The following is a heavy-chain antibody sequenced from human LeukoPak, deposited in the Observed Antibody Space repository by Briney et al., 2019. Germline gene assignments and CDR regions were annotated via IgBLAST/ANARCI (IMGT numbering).Heavy chain of an antibody. CDR2: ISAYNGDT. Sequence: ASMKVSCKASGYTFTHFGITWVRQAPGQGLEWMGWISAYNGDTNYAQKLQDRVTMTTDTSTSTAYMELRSLRYDDTALYYCARTRPTMQAWGLDYWGQGALVTVSS. CDR1: GYTFTHFG. J-gene: IGHJ4*02. D-gene: IGHD5-24*01. V-gene: IGHV1-18*01. CDR3: ARTRPTMQAWGLDY.